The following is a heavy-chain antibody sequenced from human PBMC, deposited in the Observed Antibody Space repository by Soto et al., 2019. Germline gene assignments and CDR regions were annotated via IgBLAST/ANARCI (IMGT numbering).Heavy chain of an antibody. J-gene: IGHJ5*02. Sequence: EVQLLESGGGLVQPGGSLRLSCAASGFTFSSYAMSWVRQAPGKGLAWVSAISGSGGSTYYADSVKGRFTISRDNSKNTLYLQMNSLRAEDTAVYYCAKAEPISSISWYWFDPWGQGTLVTVSS. CDR3: AKAEPISSISWYWFDP. D-gene: IGHD6-13*01. CDR1: GFTFSSYA. V-gene: IGHV3-23*01. CDR2: ISGSGGST.